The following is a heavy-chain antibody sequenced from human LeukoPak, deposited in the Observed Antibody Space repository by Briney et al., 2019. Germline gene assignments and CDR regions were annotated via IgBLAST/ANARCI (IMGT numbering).Heavy chain of an antibody. CDR2: ISGTGGDT. Sequence: GGSLRLSCAASGFTFSRYAMSWVRQAPGKGLEWVSAISGTGGDTYYADSVEGRFTISRDNPKNTLYLQMNSLRAEDTALYYCAKASGWPLSHDYWGQGTLVTVSS. J-gene: IGHJ4*02. CDR3: AKASGWPLSHDY. V-gene: IGHV3-23*01. CDR1: GFTFSRYA. D-gene: IGHD6-19*01.